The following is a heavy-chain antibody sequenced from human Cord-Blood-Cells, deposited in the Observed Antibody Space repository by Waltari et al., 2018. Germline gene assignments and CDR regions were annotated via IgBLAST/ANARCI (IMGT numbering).Heavy chain of an antibody. CDR3: ARDLQATPYYDFWSGYPDAFDI. D-gene: IGHD3-3*01. Sequence: QVQLQESGPGLVKPSQTLSLTCTVSGGSISSGSYYWSWIRQPAGKGLEWIGYIYTTGSTNYHPSLQSRVTISVDTSNTQFSLKLSSVTAADTAVYYCARDLQATPYYDFWSGYPDAFDIWGQGTMVTVSS. CDR2: IYTTGST. V-gene: IGHV4-61*09. J-gene: IGHJ3*02. CDR1: GGSISSGSYY.